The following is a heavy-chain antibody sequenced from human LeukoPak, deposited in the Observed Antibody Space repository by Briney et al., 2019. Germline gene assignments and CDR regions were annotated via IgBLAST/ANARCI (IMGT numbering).Heavy chain of an antibody. V-gene: IGHV3-23*01. D-gene: IGHD5-12*01. Sequence: PGGSLRLSCAASGFTFSSYAMSWVRQAPGKGLEWVSAISGSGGSTYYADSVKGRFTISRDNSKNTLYLQMNSLRAEDTAVYYCAKDPYSGYDANWFDPWGQGTLVTVSS. CDR3: AKDPYSGYDANWFDP. CDR2: ISGSGGST. CDR1: GFTFSSYA. J-gene: IGHJ5*02.